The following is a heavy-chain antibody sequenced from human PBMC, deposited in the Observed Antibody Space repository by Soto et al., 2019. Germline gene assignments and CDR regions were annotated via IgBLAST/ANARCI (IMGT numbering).Heavy chain of an antibody. CDR2: ISGSGATK. Sequence: EVQMMESGGGLVQPGGSLRLACAASGFTFSSYAMSWVRQAPGKGLEWVSSISGSGATKHYTDSVKGRFTVSRDNSKNYPYLQMNSLRAEDTALYNCAKDPVRYCSGGSSPTNENWFDPWGQGTLVTVSS. V-gene: IGHV3-23*01. CDR3: AKDPVRYCSGGSSPTNENWFDP. J-gene: IGHJ5*02. D-gene: IGHD2-15*01. CDR1: GFTFSSYA.